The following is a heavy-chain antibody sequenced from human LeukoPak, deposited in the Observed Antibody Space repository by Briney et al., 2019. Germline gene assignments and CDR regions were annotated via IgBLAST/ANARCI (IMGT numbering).Heavy chain of an antibody. J-gene: IGHJ4*02. CDR3: ARDLGPLYYDFWSGYPPDY. CDR1: GFTFSSYS. CDR2: ISSSSSYI. V-gene: IGHV3-21*01. Sequence: PGGSLRLSCAAPGFTFSSYSMNWVRQAPGKGLEWVSSISSSSSYIYYADSVKGRFTISRDNAKNSLYLQMNSLRAEDTAVYYCARDLGPLYYDFWSGYPPDYWGQGTLVTVSS. D-gene: IGHD3-3*01.